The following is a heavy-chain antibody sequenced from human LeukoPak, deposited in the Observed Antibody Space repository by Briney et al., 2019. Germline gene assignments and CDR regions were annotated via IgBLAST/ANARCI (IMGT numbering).Heavy chain of an antibody. J-gene: IGHJ4*02. CDR1: GFTFSNAW. Sequence: GGSLRLSCAASGFTFSNAWMSWVRQAPGKGLEWVGRIESKTDGGTTDYAAPVKGRFTISRDDSKNTLSLQMNSLKTEDTAVYYCTSRDYWGQGTLVTVSS. V-gene: IGHV3-15*04. CDR3: TSRDY. CDR2: IESKTDGGTT.